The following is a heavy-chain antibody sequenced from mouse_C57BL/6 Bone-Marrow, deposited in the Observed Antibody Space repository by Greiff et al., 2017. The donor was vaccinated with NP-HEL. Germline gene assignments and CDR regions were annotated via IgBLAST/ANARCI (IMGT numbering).Heavy chain of an antibody. Sequence: VQLQQSGAELMKPGASVTLSCKASGYTFTGNWIAWVKQRPGHGLEWIGEFLPGRGNTYYNERFKGKATFTADTSANTAYMQLSSLTTENSAIYYCASDYYGSSYFDYWGQGTTLTVSS. V-gene: IGHV1-9*01. J-gene: IGHJ2*01. CDR3: ASDYYGSSYFDY. D-gene: IGHD1-1*01. CDR1: GYTFTGNW. CDR2: FLPGRGNT.